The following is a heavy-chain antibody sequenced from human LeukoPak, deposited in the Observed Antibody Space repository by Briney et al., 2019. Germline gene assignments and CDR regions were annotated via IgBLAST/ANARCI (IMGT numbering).Heavy chain of an antibody. J-gene: IGHJ4*02. V-gene: IGHV3-7*04. CDR3: TRVGYIDEGIDY. CDR2: IKQDGSKK. CDR1: GFPFSSYW. Sequence: QTGGSLRLSWVASGFPFSSYWMTWVRQAPGKGLEWVANIKQDGSKKSYVDSVKGRFTISRDNAKNSLYLQRNSLRAEDTAIYYCTRVGYIDEGIDYWGQGTLVTVSS. D-gene: IGHD5-24*01.